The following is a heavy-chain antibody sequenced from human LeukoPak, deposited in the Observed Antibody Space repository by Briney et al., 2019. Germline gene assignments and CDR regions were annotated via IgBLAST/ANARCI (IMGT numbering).Heavy chain of an antibody. CDR1: GFTFRSEW. J-gene: IGHJ4*02. CDR3: ARARGIAAAEDY. V-gene: IGHV3-7*05. Sequence: GGSLRLSCAASGFTFRSEWMSWVRQAPGKGLEYVANIKEDGSEKYYVGSVKGRFTISRDNTKNSLYLQMNSLRAEDTAVYYCARARGIAAAEDYWGQGTLVTVSS. D-gene: IGHD6-13*01. CDR2: IKEDGSEK.